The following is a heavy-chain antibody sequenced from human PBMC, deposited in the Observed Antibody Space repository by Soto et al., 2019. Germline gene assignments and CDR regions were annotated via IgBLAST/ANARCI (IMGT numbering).Heavy chain of an antibody. D-gene: IGHD2-2*01. J-gene: IGHJ6*02. CDR2: ISSSSTI. V-gene: IGHV3-48*02. Sequence: PGGSLRLSCAASGFTFNNYNMNWVRQAPGKGLEWVSYISSSSTIYYADSVKGRFTISRDNAKNSLYLQMNSLRDEDTAVYYCAREVCSSTTCYSTSPAYGMGVWGQGTTVTVSS. CDR1: GFTFNNYN. CDR3: AREVCSSTTCYSTSPAYGMGV.